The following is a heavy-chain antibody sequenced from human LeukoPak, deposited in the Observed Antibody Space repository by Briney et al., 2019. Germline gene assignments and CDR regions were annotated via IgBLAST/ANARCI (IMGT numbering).Heavy chain of an antibody. J-gene: IGHJ3*02. CDR2: ISSSSSYI. Sequence: GGSLRLSCAASGFTFTRYWMCWVRQAPGKGLEWVSSISSSSSYIYYADSVKGRFTISRDNAKNSLYLQMNSLRAEDTAVYYCARDLTSIQYRAAFDIWGQGTMVTVSS. D-gene: IGHD4-11*01. CDR1: GFTFTRYW. CDR3: ARDLTSIQYRAAFDI. V-gene: IGHV3-21*01.